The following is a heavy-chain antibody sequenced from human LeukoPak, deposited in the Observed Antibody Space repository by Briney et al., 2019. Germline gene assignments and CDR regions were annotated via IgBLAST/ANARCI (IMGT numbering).Heavy chain of an antibody. CDR2: ISCDGSNK. CDR1: GFTFSSYA. D-gene: IGHD2-2*01. J-gene: IGHJ4*02. CDR3: ARDDCSSTSCSLDY. V-gene: IGHV3-30-3*01. Sequence: GGSLRLSCAASGFTFSSYAMHWVRQAPGKGLEWVAVISCDGSNKYYADSVKGRFTISRDNSKNTLYLQMNSLRAEDTAVYYCARDDCSSTSCSLDYWGQGTLVTVSS.